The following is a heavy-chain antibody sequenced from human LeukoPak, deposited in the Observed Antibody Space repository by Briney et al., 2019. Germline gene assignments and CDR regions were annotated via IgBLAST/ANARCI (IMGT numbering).Heavy chain of an antibody. CDR2: INQDASEK. Sequence: GGSLRLSCAASGFIFSNYWMGWVRQAPGKGLEWGASINQDASEKYYVDSVKGRFTISSDNGKNSMYLQMNSLRVDDTAVYYCARGSSGRYFAFIDYWGQGILVTVSS. CDR1: GFIFSNYW. J-gene: IGHJ4*02. V-gene: IGHV3-7*01. D-gene: IGHD1-26*01. CDR3: ARGSSGRYFAFIDY.